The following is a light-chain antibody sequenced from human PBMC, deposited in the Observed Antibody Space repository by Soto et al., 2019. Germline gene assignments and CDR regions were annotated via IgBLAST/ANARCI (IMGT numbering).Light chain of an antibody. CDR1: ETIIDY. Sequence: DIQMSQSPSSLSASVGDSVTITCRASETIIDYLNWYQQQPGEAPTLLIFSASSLHSGVPSRFRGSGSGTHFTLTISSLQPEDFATCCCQPSFSAPRTFGQGTKLQAK. CDR2: SAS. J-gene: IGKJ2*01. V-gene: IGKV1-39*01. CDR3: QPSFSAPRT.